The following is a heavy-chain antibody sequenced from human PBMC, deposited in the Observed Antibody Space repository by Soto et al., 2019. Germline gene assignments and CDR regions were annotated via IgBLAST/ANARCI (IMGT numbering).Heavy chain of an antibody. Sequence: EVQLLESGGGLVQPGGSLRLSCAASGFTFSSYAMSWVRQAPGKGLEWVSAISGSGGSTYYADSVKGRSTISRDNSKNTLYLQMNSLRAEDTAVYYCAKAAEVVVVITLNWYFDLWGRGTLVTVSS. D-gene: IGHD3-22*01. J-gene: IGHJ2*01. V-gene: IGHV3-23*01. CDR1: GFTFSSYA. CDR2: ISGSGGST. CDR3: AKAAEVVVVITLNWYFDL.